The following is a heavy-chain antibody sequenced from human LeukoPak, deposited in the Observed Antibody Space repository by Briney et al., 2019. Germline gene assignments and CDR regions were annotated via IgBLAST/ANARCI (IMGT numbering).Heavy chain of an antibody. J-gene: IGHJ5*02. D-gene: IGHD6-13*01. CDR2: IYYSGST. V-gene: IGHV4-59*01. CDR1: GGSMNNNYY. CDR3: AKDNTTSWYRNWFDP. Sequence: SETLSLTCTVSGGSMNNNYYWTWIRQPPGKELEWIGYIYYSGSTNYNPSLKSRVTISVDTSKNQFSLKLSSVTAADTAVYYCAKDNTTSWYRNWFDPWGQGTLVSVSS.